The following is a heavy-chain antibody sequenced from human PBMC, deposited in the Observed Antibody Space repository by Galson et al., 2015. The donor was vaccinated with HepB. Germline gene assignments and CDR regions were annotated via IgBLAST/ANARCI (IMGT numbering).Heavy chain of an antibody. D-gene: IGHD6-19*01. CDR2: IGTAGDT. CDR3: ARGRGWIFDY. Sequence: SLRLSCAASGFTFSSYDMHWVRQATGKGLEWVSAIGTAGDTYYPGSVKGRFAISRDNAVNSVYLQMNSLRAEDTAMYYCARGRGWIFDYWGQGTQVTVSS. V-gene: IGHV3-13*01. CDR1: GFTFSSYD. J-gene: IGHJ4*02.